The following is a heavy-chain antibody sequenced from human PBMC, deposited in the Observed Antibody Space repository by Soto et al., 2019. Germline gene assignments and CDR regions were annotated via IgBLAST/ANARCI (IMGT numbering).Heavy chain of an antibody. Sequence: PGPQVKVSCKASGGTFSSYAISWVRQAPGQWLEWMGGIIPIFGTANYAQKFQGRVTITADESTSTAYMELSSLRSEDTAVYYCARTLELGYCSGGSCWESWFDYWGQGTLVTVSS. J-gene: IGHJ4*02. D-gene: IGHD2-15*01. CDR1: GGTFSSYA. CDR2: IIPIFGTA. V-gene: IGHV1-69*01. CDR3: ARTLELGYCSGGSCWESWFDY.